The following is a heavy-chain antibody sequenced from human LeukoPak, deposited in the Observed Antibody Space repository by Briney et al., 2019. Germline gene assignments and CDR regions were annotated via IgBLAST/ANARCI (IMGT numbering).Heavy chain of an antibody. CDR1: GFTFDDYA. V-gene: IGHV3-9*01. CDR2: ISWNSGSI. J-gene: IGHJ4*02. D-gene: IGHD6-19*01. CDR3: AREVAGCDY. Sequence: PGRSLRLSCAASGFTFDDYAMHWVRQAPGKGLEWVSGISWNSGSIGYVDSVKGRFTISRDNAKNSLYLQMNSLRAEDTAVYYCAREVAGCDYWGQGTLVTVSS.